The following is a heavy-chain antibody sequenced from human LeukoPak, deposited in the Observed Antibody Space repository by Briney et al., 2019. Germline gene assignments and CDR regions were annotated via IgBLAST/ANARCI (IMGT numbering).Heavy chain of an antibody. J-gene: IGHJ4*02. Sequence: TSETLSLTCAVYGGSFSGYYWSWIRQPPGKGLEWIGEINHSGSTNYNPSLKSRVTISVDTSKNQFSLKLSSVTAEDTAVYYCARDRSTVTAWVDYWGQGTLVTVSS. CDR3: ARDRSTVTAWVDY. V-gene: IGHV4-34*01. CDR1: GGSFSGYY. CDR2: INHSGST. D-gene: IGHD4-17*01.